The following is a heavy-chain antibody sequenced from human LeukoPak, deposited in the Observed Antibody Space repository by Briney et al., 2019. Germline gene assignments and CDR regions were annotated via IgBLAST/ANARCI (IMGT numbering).Heavy chain of an antibody. Sequence: PGGSLRLSCAASRFTFSNYWMSWVRQAPEKGLEWVANIKQDGSEKHYVDSVKGRFTISRDNAKNSLYLQMNSLRAEDTAVYYCARTTGVDWYFDYWGQGILVTVSS. D-gene: IGHD1-1*01. V-gene: IGHV3-7*01. CDR1: RFTFSNYW. J-gene: IGHJ4*02. CDR3: ARTTGVDWYFDY. CDR2: IKQDGSEK.